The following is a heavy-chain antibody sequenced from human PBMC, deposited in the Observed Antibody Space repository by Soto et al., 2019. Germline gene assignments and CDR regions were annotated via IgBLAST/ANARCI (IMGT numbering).Heavy chain of an antibody. D-gene: IGHD1-7*01. J-gene: IGHJ5*02. CDR1: GFTYESYA. V-gene: IGHV3-23*01. Sequence: QSGWSLRLSCAASGFTYESYAMSWVRQAPGKGLEWVSGINSGGTVAHYADSVKGRFAISRDNSKNTLYLQMNSLRADDTAVYYCPRALDWNYPGWFDPWGKGTLVTVPS. CDR2: INSGGTVA. CDR3: PRALDWNYPGWFDP.